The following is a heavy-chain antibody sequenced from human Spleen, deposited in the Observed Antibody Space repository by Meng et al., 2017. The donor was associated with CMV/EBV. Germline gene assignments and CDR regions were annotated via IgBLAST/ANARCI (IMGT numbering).Heavy chain of an antibody. D-gene: IGHD2-15*01. V-gene: IGHV1-18*01. CDR2: ISAYNGNT. CDR1: GDTLSSYV. J-gene: IGHJ4*02. CDR3: ARDEAEYCSGLMCLDNRNDY. Sequence: ASVKVSCKSSGDTLSSYVVSWVRQAPGQGLEWMGWISAYNGNTNYAQKFQDRVTMTTDTSTSTAYLELRSLRSDDTAVYYCARDEAEYCSGLMCLDNRNDYWGQGTLVTVSS.